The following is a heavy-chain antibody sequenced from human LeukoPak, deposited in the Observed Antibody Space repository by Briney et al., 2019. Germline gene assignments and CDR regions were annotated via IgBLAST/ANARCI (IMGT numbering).Heavy chain of an antibody. V-gene: IGHV3-64*01. CDR1: GFTFRSYA. J-gene: IGHJ4*02. Sequence: GGSLRLSCEASGFTFRSYAMHWLRQAPGKGLEYVSAISQNGDGTYYANSVKGRFTISRDNAKNSLYLQMNSLRAEDTAVYYCARDSNVVVPGALLRFSSQIDYLGQGTL. D-gene: IGHD2-2*01. CDR3: ARDSNVVVPGALLRFSSQIDY. CDR2: ISQNGDGT.